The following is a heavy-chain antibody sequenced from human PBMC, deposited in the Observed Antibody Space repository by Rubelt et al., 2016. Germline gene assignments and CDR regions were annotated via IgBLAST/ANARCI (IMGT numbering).Heavy chain of an antibody. CDR1: GFTFSDHY. Sequence: VQLVESGGGLVQPGGSLRLSCAASGFTFSDHYMDWVRQAPGKGLEWVSGISGSSSATYYTDSVKGRFTTYRDNSKNTLYLQMNSLRAEDTAMYYCAKVEGYCSVTSCSGLYWGQGALVAVSS. CDR2: ISGSSSAT. J-gene: IGHJ4*02. V-gene: IGHV3-11*05. CDR3: AKVEGYCSVTSCSGLY. D-gene: IGHD2-2*01.